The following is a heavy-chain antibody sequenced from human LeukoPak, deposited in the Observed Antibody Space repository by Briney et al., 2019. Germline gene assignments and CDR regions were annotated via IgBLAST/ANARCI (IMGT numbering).Heavy chain of an antibody. D-gene: IGHD5-12*01. CDR3: VRDRNSNLRLGF. Sequence: PSGTLSFTCTVSAGFINSSNWWSWVRQPPGEGLEWIGEIFHTGDANYNPSLQSRVTMSVDKSKNQFSLRLSSVTAADTAMYYCVRDRNSNLRLGFWGQGALVTVSS. CDR2: IFHTGDA. CDR1: AGFINSSNW. J-gene: IGHJ4*02. V-gene: IGHV4-4*02.